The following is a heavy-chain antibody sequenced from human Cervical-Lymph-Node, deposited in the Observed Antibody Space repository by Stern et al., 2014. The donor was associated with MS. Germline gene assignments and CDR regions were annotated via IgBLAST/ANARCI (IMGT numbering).Heavy chain of an antibody. Sequence: VQLVQSGAEVKKPGASVKVSCKASGYTFTSYYMQWVRKAPGQGLEWMGIINPSGGSTSYAQKFQGRVTMTRDTSTSTVYMELSSLRSEDTAVYYCARVYRSVDTDYYYGMDVWGQGTTVTVSS. D-gene: IGHD5-18*01. CDR2: INPSGGST. CDR1: GYTFTSYY. CDR3: ARVYRSVDTDYYYGMDV. V-gene: IGHV1-46*01. J-gene: IGHJ6*02.